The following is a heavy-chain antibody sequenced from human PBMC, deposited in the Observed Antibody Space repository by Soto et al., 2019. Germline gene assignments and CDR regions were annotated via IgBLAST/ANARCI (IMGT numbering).Heavy chain of an antibody. CDR3: ARDPGSGSYYGWFDP. J-gene: IGHJ5*02. D-gene: IGHD3-10*01. CDR2: IYYSGST. Sequence: PSETLSLTCAVYGGSFSRYYWNWIRQPPGKGLEWIGYIYYSGSTNYNPSLKSRVTISVDTSKNQFSLKLSSVTAADTAVYYCARDPGSGSYYGWFDPWGQGTLVTVSS. CDR1: GGSFSRYY. V-gene: IGHV4-59*01.